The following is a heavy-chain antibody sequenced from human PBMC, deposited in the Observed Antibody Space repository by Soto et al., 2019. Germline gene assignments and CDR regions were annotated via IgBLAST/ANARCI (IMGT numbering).Heavy chain of an antibody. Sequence: SVKASCKASGYTFTHYSIQWVRQAPGQGLEWMGIINPNGGITTYAQKFRAGFTMTRDTSTSTVYLELSSLRSEDSAIYYCATSVNSAMAFDYCGQGTLVTVSS. CDR1: GYTFTHYS. V-gene: IGHV1-46*01. CDR2: INPNGGIT. D-gene: IGHD5-18*01. CDR3: ATSVNSAMAFDY. J-gene: IGHJ4*02.